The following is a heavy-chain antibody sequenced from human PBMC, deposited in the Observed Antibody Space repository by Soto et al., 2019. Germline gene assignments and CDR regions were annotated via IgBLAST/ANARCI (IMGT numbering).Heavy chain of an antibody. CDR1: GYTFTSYG. CDR3: ARDRGAMTTVTVYYYYMDV. CDR2: ISAYNGNT. D-gene: IGHD4-17*01. Sequence: ASVKVSCKASGYTFTSYGISWVRQAPGQGLEWMGWISAYNGNTNYAQKLQGRVTMTTDTSTSTAYMELRSLRSDDTAVYYCARDRGAMTTVTVYYYYMDVWGKGTTVTVSS. J-gene: IGHJ6*03. V-gene: IGHV1-18*01.